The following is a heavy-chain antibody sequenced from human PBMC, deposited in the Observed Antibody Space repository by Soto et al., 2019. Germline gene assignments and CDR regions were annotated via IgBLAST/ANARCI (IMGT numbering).Heavy chain of an antibody. V-gene: IGHV3-74*01. Sequence: GGSLRLSCAASGFSLSGYWMHWVRQAPGKGLVWVSRIDTYGSATKYADSVEGRFSISKDNAENTLYLHMNSLRAEDTAVYYCVRDMELWSPATCGQGTLVTVPS. CDR3: VRDMELWSPAT. J-gene: IGHJ5*02. D-gene: IGHD2-21*01. CDR1: GFSLSGYW. CDR2: IDTYGSAT.